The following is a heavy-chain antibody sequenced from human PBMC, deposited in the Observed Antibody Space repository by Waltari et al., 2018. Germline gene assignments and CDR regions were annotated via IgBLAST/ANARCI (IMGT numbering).Heavy chain of an antibody. CDR3: ARLKMALGSLGGGMDV. CDR2: IYYSGST. Sequence: QLQLQESGPGLVKPSETLSLTCTVSGGSISSSSYYWGWIRQPPGKGLEWIGSIYYSGSTYYNPSRKSLVTISVDTSKNQFSLKLSSVTAADTAVYYCARLKMALGSLGGGMDVWGQGTTVTVSS. CDR1: GGSISSSSYY. V-gene: IGHV4-39*07. D-gene: IGHD3-16*01. J-gene: IGHJ6*02.